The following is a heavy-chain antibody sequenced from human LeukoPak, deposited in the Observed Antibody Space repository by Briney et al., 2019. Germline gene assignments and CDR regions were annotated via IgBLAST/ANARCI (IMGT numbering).Heavy chain of an antibody. D-gene: IGHD1-26*01. V-gene: IGHV3-48*03. Sequence: PGGSLRLSCAASGFTFSSYEMNWVRQAPGKGLEWVSYISSSGSSIYYADSVKGRFTISRDNTKNSLYLQMNSLRAEDTAVYYCAFRSYSGTYYGAFDIWGQGTMVTVSP. CDR1: GFTFSSYE. J-gene: IGHJ3*02. CDR3: AFRSYSGTYYGAFDI. CDR2: ISSSGSSI.